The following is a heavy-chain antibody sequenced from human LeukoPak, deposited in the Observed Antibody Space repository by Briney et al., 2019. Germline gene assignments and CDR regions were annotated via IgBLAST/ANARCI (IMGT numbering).Heavy chain of an antibody. CDR2: IYYSGST. J-gene: IGHJ5*02. D-gene: IGHD1-26*01. CDR3: ARGGWELRGAWFDP. V-gene: IGHV4-59*01. Sequence: ASETLSLTCTVSGGSISSYFWSWIRQPPGKGLEWIGYIYYSGSTNYNPSLKSRVTISVDTSKNQFSLKLSSVTAADTAVYYCARGGWELRGAWFDPWGQGTLVTVSS. CDR1: GGSISSYF.